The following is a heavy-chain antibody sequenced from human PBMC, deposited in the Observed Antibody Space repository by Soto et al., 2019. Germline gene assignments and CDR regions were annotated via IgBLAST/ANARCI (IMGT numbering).Heavy chain of an antibody. J-gene: IGHJ4*02. CDR2: INPNSGDT. CDR3: ASVPGIAAVTDY. V-gene: IGHV1-2*02. Sequence: GASVKVSCKASGYTFAGYYIHWVRLAPGQGLEWMGWINPNSGDTNYEQKFQGNVTMTRDTSISTAYMELTRLRSDDTAVYYCASVPGIAAVTDYWGQGTLVTVSS. CDR1: GYTFAGYY. D-gene: IGHD6-25*01.